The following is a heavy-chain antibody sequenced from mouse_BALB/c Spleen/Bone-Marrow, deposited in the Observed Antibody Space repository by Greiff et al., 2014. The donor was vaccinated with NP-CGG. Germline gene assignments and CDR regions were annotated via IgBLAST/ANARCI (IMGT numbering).Heavy chain of an antibody. J-gene: IGHJ2*01. CDR1: GYTFTTYT. CDR2: INPSSGYT. V-gene: IGHV1-4*01. Sequence: QVQLQQSGAELARPGASVKMSCRASGYTFTTYTIHWVRQRPGQGLEWIGYINPSSGYTNYIQKFKDKATSTADKSPSTAYMQLSSLTSEDSAVYYCARRDDGYVFFDYWGQGTTLTVSS. D-gene: IGHD2-3*01. CDR3: ARRDDGYVFFDY.